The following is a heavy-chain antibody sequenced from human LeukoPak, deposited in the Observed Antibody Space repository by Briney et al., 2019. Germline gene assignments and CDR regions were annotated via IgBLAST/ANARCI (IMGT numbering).Heavy chain of an antibody. V-gene: IGHV4-59*01. CDR3: ASFSIAARSNWFDP. CDR2: IYYSGST. Sequence: PSETLSLTCTVAGETMRNYYWNWIRQPPGKGLEWIGYIYYSGSTNYNPSLKSRVTISVDTSKNQFSLKLSSVTAADTAVYYCASFSIAARSNWFDPWGQGTLVTVSS. J-gene: IGHJ5*02. D-gene: IGHD6-6*01. CDR1: GETMRNYY.